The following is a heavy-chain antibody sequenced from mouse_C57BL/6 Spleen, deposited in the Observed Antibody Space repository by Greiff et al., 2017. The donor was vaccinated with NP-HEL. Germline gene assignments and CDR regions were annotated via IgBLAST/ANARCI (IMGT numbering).Heavy chain of an antibody. D-gene: IGHD2-1*01. J-gene: IGHJ2*01. CDR1: GFTFSDYG. V-gene: IGHV5-17*01. CDR2: ISSGSSTI. CDR3: ARDYGNYIYYFDY. Sequence: EVKLVESGGGLVKPGGSLKLSCAASGFTFSDYGMHWVRQAPEKGLEWVAYISSGSSTIYYADTVKGRFTISRDNDKNTLFLQMTSLRSDDTAMYYCARDYGNYIYYFDYWGQGTTLTVSS.